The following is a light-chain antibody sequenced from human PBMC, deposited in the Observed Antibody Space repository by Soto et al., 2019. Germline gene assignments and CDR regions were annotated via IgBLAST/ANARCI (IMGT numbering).Light chain of an antibody. V-gene: IGKV3-11*01. Sequence: ETPFTQAPATLCVPPGERVSLSRRASQNLHSFLTWYQQRPGQAPRPLIYDGSKRAAGVPDRISGDGSGTDYTLTISSLEPEDFAVYYCQQRTRWSMTFGQGTRLEIK. CDR1: QNLHSF. J-gene: IGKJ5*01. CDR3: QQRTRWSMT. CDR2: DGS.